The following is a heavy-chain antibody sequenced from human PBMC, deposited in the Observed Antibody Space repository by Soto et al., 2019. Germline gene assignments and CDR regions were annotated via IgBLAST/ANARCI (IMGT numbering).Heavy chain of an antibody. CDR2: TWYDESNK. V-gene: IGHV3-33*01. CDR1: GGPFGTYG. Sequence: GVSQSLSYTAAGGPFGTYGMHWVRQAPGKGLEWVAVTWYDESNKYYAESVKGRFTVSRDNSKNTLYLQMNSLRAEDTALYYCATLLDASDRWGHGTMV. CDR3: ATLLDASDR. J-gene: IGHJ3*01.